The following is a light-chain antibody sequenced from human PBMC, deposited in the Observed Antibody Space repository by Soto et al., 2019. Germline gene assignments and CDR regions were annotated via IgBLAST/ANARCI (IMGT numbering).Light chain of an antibody. CDR1: QSISSY. V-gene: IGKV1-39*01. Sequence: DIQMTQSPSSLSASVGDRVAITCRASQSISSYLNWYQQKPGKAPKLLIYAACSLQSGVPSRFSGSGSGTDFTLTISSLQPEDFATYYCQQSYSTPPWTFGQGTKVDIK. J-gene: IGKJ1*01. CDR3: QQSYSTPPWT. CDR2: AAC.